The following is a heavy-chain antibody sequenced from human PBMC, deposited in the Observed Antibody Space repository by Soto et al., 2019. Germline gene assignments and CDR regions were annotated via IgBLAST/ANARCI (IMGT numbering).Heavy chain of an antibody. V-gene: IGHV4-34*01. CDR1: GGSFSGYY. D-gene: IGHD5-18*01. CDR2: VNRSGST. J-gene: IGHJ4*02. Sequence: SETLSLTCAVYGGSFSGYYWSWIRQPPGKGLEWIAEVNRSGSTNYNPSLRSRVTISVDTSKNQFSLRLSSVTAADTAVYYCARDGYNYGSFDYWGRGTLVTVSS. CDR3: ARDGYNYGSFDY.